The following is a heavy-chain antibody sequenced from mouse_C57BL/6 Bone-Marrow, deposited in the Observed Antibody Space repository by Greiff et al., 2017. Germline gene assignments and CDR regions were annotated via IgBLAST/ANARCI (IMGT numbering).Heavy chain of an antibody. J-gene: IGHJ4*01. Sequence: VQLQESGAELVKPGASVKLSCKASGYTFTSYWMHWVKQRPGQGLEWIGMIHPNSGSTNYNEKFKSKATLTVNKSSSTAYMQLSSLTSEDSAVYYCGLLSLAMDYWGQGTSVTVSS. CDR3: GLLSLAMDY. D-gene: IGHD1-1*01. CDR1: GYTFTSYW. V-gene: IGHV1-64*01. CDR2: IHPNSGST.